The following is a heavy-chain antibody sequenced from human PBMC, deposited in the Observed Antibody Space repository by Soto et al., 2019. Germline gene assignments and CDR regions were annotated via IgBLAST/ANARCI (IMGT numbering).Heavy chain of an antibody. D-gene: IGHD2-21*02. J-gene: IGHJ4*02. Sequence: ASVKVSCKASGYTFTSYGISWVRQAPGQGLEWMGWISAYNGNTNYAQKLQGRVTMTTDTSTSTAYMELRSLRSDDTAVYYCARSHIVVVTAIPHFDYWGQGTLVTAPQ. CDR3: ARSHIVVVTAIPHFDY. CDR1: GYTFTSYG. CDR2: ISAYNGNT. V-gene: IGHV1-18*01.